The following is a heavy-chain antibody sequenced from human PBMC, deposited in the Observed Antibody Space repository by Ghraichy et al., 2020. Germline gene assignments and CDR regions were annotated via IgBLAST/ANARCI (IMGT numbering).Heavy chain of an antibody. CDR3: ARDRYGDYNIDY. D-gene: IGHD4-17*01. CDR2: ISSSSSFI. Sequence: GGSLRLSCAASGFTFSAYSLNWVRQAPGKGLEWVSSISSSSSFIYYADSVKGRFTISRDNAKNSLYLQMNSLGAEDTAVYYCARDRYGDYNIDYWGQGTLVTVSS. J-gene: IGHJ4*02. CDR1: GFTFSAYS. V-gene: IGHV3-21*01.